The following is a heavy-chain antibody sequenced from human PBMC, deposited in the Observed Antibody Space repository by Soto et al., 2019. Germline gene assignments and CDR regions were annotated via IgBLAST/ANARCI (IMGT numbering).Heavy chain of an antibody. D-gene: IGHD3-3*01. V-gene: IGHV4-34*01. CDR3: ARGGRTTIFGVVIYYYGMDV. J-gene: IGHJ6*02. Sequence: PSETLSLTCAVYGGSFSGYYWSWIRQPPGKGLEWIGEINHSGSTNYNPSLKSRVTISVDTSKNQFSLKLSSVTAADTAVYYCARGGRTTIFGVVIYYYGMDVWGHGTTVNV. CDR1: GGSFSGYY. CDR2: INHSGST.